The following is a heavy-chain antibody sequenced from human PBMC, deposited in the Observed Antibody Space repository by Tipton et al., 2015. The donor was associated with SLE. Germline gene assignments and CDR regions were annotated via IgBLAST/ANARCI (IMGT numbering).Heavy chain of an antibody. CDR1: GGSISSHY. J-gene: IGHJ4*02. D-gene: IGHD3-9*01. V-gene: IGHV4-59*04. CDR3: ASGTIESFDY. Sequence: TLPLTCTVSGGSISSHYWSWIRQPPGKGLEWIGYIYHNGNTYYNPSLKSRVTISVDRSKNQFSLKLSSVTAADTAVYYCASGTIESFDYWGQGTLVTVSS. CDR2: IYHNGNT.